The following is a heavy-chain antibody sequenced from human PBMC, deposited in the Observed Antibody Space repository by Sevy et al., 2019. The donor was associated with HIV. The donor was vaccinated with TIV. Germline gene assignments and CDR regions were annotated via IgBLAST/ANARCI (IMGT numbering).Heavy chain of an antibody. V-gene: IGHV5-51*01. J-gene: IGHJ4*02. CDR3: ARPAGFYDNSGYSFMDY. D-gene: IGHD3-22*01. CDR2: IYPSDSDT. CDR1: GYSFTSYW. Sequence: GESLKISCKGSGYSFTSYWIAWVRQMPGKGLEWIGIIYPSDSDTKYSPSFQGRVTISADKSISTAYLQWSTLKASDTAIYYCARPAGFYDNSGYSFMDYWGQGTLVTVSS.